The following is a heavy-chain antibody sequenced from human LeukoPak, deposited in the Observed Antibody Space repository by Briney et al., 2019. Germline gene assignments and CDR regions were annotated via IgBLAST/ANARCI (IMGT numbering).Heavy chain of an antibody. CDR1: RYRFNAYW. V-gene: IGHV5-51*01. CDR3: ARPNITSYYDSRGYDAFDV. CDR2: IYPDDSDT. D-gene: IGHD3-22*01. J-gene: IGHJ3*01. Sequence: GQSLNISRKGQRYRFNAYWIAWARQMPGKGLEWMGIIYPDDSDTRDSPSFQGQVTISADKSVRTAYLQWSSLKASDTAMYYCARPNITSYYDSRGYDAFDVWGQGTMVTVSS.